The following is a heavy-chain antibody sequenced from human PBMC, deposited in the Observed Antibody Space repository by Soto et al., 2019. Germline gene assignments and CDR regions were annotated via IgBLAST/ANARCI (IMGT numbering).Heavy chain of an antibody. D-gene: IGHD3-3*01. CDR1: GYTFTSYG. CDR2: ISAYNGNT. CDR3: ARDPGFGVVANWFDP. V-gene: IGHV1-18*01. Sequence: QVQLVQSGAEVKKPGASVKVSCKASGYTFTSYGISWVRKAPGQGLEWMGWISAYNGNTNYAQKLQGRVTMTTDTSTSTAYMELRRLRSDDTAVYYCARDPGFGVVANWFDPWGQGTLVTVSS. J-gene: IGHJ5*02.